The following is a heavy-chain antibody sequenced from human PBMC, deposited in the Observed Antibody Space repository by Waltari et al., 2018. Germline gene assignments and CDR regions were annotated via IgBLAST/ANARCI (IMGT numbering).Heavy chain of an antibody. J-gene: IGHJ4*02. CDR2: ISSSGSTI. V-gene: IGHV3-48*02. Sequence: VQLVESGGGLGQPGGSLRRSCAASGFSLSSYSMNWVRQAPGRGREWVSYISSSGSTIYYADSAKGRFTISRDSAKNSLYLQMNSLRDEDTAVYYWARVVARDWGQGTLVTVSS. CDR3: ARVVARD. CDR1: GFSLSSYS.